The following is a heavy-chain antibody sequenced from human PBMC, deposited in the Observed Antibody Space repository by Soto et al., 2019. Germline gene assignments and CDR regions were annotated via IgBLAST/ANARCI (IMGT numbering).Heavy chain of an antibody. CDR3: AKDLSSSWYYY. CDR2: ISGSGGST. D-gene: IGHD6-13*01. CDR1: GFTFSSYA. Sequence: EVQLLESGGGLVQPGGSLRLSCAASGFTFSSYAMSWVRRAPGKGLERVSAISGSGGSTYYADSVKGRFTISRDNSKNTLYLQMNSLRAEDTAVYYCAKDLSSSWYYYWGQGTLVTVSS. V-gene: IGHV3-23*01. J-gene: IGHJ4*02.